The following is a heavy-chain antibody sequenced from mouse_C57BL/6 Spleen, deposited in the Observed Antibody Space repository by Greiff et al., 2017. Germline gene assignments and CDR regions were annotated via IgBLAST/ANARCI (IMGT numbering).Heavy chain of an antibody. CDR1: GYTFTSYW. V-gene: IGHV1-64*01. D-gene: IGHD1-1*01. Sequence: QVHVKQPGAELVKPGASVKLSCKASGYTFTSYWTHWVKQRPGQGLEWIGMIHPNSGSTNYNEKFKSKATLTVDKSSSTAYMQLSSLTSEDSAVYYCARLGTTVVATNYFDYWGQGTTLTVSS. CDR3: ARLGTTVVATNYFDY. J-gene: IGHJ2*01. CDR2: IHPNSGST.